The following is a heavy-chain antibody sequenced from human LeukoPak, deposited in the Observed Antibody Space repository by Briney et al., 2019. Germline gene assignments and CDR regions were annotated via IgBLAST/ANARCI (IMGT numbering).Heavy chain of an antibody. J-gene: IGHJ4*02. D-gene: IGHD6-13*01. Sequence: SETLSLTCAVYGGSFSGYFWSWIRQPPGKGLEWIGEINHSGSTNYNPSLKSRVTISVDTSKNQFSLKLNSMTAADTAVYYCARGITVAGTSHGLGYWGQGTLVTVSS. CDR1: GGSFSGYF. CDR3: ARGITVAGTSHGLGY. V-gene: IGHV4-34*01. CDR2: INHSGST.